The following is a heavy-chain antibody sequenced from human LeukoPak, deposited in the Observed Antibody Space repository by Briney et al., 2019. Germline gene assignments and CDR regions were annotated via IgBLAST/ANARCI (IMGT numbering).Heavy chain of an antibody. D-gene: IGHD2-8*01. CDR2: IYYSGST. CDR1: GCSISSSSYY. Sequence: SVTLSLTCTVSGCSISSSSYYWGWIRQPPGKGLGRIGSIYYSGSTYYNPTLNSRVTISVDTSKNQFSLKLSSVTAAATAVYYCPSLRANGFDYWGQGTLVTVSS. CDR3: PSLRANGFDY. J-gene: IGHJ4*02. V-gene: IGHV4-39*07.